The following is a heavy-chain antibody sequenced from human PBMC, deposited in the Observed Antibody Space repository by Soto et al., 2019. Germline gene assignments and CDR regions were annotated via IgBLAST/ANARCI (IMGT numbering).Heavy chain of an antibody. Sequence: EVQLLESGGGLVQPEGSLRLSCAASGFTFSSYAMSWVRQAPGKGLEWVSAISGSGGSTYYADSVKGRFTISRDNSKNTLYLQMNSLRAEDTAVYYCAKEGEEQLVPVYYYYYMDVWGKGTTVTVSS. CDR1: GFTFSSYA. V-gene: IGHV3-23*01. CDR2: ISGSGGST. D-gene: IGHD6-6*01. J-gene: IGHJ6*03. CDR3: AKEGEEQLVPVYYYYYMDV.